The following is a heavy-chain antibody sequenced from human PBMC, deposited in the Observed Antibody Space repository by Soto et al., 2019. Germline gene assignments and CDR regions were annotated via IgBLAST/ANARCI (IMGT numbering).Heavy chain of an antibody. CDR2: INPSGGST. CDR1: GYTFTSYY. CDR3: ARDLGYCSSTSCYGFYYGMDV. Sequence: ASVKVSCKASGYTFTSYYMHWVRQAPGQGLEWMGIINPSGGSTSYAQKFQGRVTMTRDTSTSTVYMELSSLRSEDTAVYYCARDLGYCSSTSCYGFYYGMDVWGQETTVTVSS. V-gene: IGHV1-46*03. D-gene: IGHD2-2*01. J-gene: IGHJ6*02.